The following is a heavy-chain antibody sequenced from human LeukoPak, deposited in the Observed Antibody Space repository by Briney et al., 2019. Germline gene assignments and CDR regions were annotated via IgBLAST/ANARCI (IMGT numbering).Heavy chain of an antibody. D-gene: IGHD3-3*01. Sequence: ASVTVSCKASGYTFTSYYMHWVRQAPGQGLEWMGIINPSGGSTSYAQKFQGRVTMTRDMSTRTVYMELSSLRSEDTAVYYCARSITIFGVVIDTFDIWGQGTMVTVSS. CDR1: GYTFTSYY. V-gene: IGHV1-46*01. CDR2: INPSGGST. J-gene: IGHJ3*02. CDR3: ARSITIFGVVIDTFDI.